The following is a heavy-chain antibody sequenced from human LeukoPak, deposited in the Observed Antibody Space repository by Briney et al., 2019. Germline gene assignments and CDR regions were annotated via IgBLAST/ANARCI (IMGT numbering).Heavy chain of an antibody. D-gene: IGHD3-22*01. V-gene: IGHV1-46*01. CDR1: GYTITSYY. J-gene: IGHJ6*02. CDR2: INPSGGST. Sequence: GASVKVSCKASGYTITSYYMHWVRQAPGQGLEWMGIINPSGGSTSYAQKFQGRVTMTRDTSTSTVYMELSSLRSEDTAVYYCARSYYDSSGYYGLYGMAVWGQGTTVTVSS. CDR3: ARSYYDSSGYYGLYGMAV.